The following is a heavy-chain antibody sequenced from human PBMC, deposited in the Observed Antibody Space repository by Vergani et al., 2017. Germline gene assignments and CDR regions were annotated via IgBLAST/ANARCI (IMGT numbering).Heavy chain of an antibody. CDR3: ARLYCSGGSCYLNWFDP. CDR2: IYPGDSDT. J-gene: IGHJ5*02. D-gene: IGHD2-15*01. CDR1: GDSISSGGYY. Sequence: QVQLQESGPGLVKPSQTLSLTCSVSGDSISSGGYYWSWIRQHPGKGLEWIGYIYPGDSDTRYSPSFQGQVTISADKSISTAYLQWSSLKASDTAMYYCARLYCSGGSCYLNWFDPWGQGTLVTVSS. V-gene: IGHV4-31*01.